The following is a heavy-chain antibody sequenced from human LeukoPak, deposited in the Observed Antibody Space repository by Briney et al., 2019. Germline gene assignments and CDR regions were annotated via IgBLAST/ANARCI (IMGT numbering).Heavy chain of an antibody. CDR2: ISSSGSTI. D-gene: IGHD3-22*01. V-gene: IGHV3-11*01. J-gene: IGHJ4*02. Sequence: GGSLRLSCAASGFTFSDYYMSWIRQAPGKGLEWVSYISSSGSTIYYADSVRGRFTISRDNAKNALYLQMNSLRAEDTAVYYCARDLRDPYYYDSSGSDYWGQGTLVTVSS. CDR1: GFTFSDYY. CDR3: ARDLRDPYYYDSSGSDY.